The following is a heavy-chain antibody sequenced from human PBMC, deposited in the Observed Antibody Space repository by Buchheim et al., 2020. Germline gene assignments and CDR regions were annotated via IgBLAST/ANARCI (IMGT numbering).Heavy chain of an antibody. V-gene: IGHV4-4*02. CDR1: GGSISSSNW. CDR2: IYHSGSP. D-gene: IGHD3-22*01. Sequence: QVQLQESGPGLVKPSGTLSLTCAVSGGSISSSNWWSWVRQPPGKGLEWLGEIYHSGSPNYNPSLKSRVTIPVDKSKNQFSLKLGSVTAADTAVYYCARALEYYYDSSGYYYSHGDAFDIWGKGT. CDR3: ARALEYYYDSSGYYYSHGDAFDI. J-gene: IGHJ3*02.